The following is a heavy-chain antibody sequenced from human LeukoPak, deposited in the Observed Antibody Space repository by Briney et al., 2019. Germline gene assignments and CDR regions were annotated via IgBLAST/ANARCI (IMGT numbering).Heavy chain of an antibody. CDR2: ISYDGSNK. Sequence: GESLRLSCAASGFTFSSYDMHWVCQAPGKGLEWVAIISYDGSNKYYVGSVKGRFTISRDNSKNTLYLQMNSLRTEDTAVYYCGKDHYGSGSPLDYWGQGTLVTVSS. CDR3: GKDHYGSGSPLDY. V-gene: IGHV3-30*18. J-gene: IGHJ4*02. CDR1: GFTFSSYD. D-gene: IGHD3-10*01.